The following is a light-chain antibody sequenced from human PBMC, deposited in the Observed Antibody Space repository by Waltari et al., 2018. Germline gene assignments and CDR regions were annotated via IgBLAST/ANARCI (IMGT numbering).Light chain of an antibody. CDR1: SADVGSYTF. CDR3: CSYAGGATWV. V-gene: IGLV2-23*02. J-gene: IGLJ3*02. CDR2: EVT. Sequence: QSALTQPASVSGSAGQSITISCTGTSADVGSYTFVSWYQQNPGKAPRLLISEVTKRPSGVSSRFSGSKSGITASLTISGLQTEDEADYYCCSYAGGATWVFGGGTKLTVL.